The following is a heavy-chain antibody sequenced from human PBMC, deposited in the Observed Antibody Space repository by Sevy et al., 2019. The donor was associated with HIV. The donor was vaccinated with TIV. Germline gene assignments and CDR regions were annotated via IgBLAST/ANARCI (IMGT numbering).Heavy chain of an antibody. J-gene: IGHJ4*02. V-gene: IGHV3-33*01. CDR3: AREDIRVAGIGYYFHS. D-gene: IGHD6-19*01. CDR2: IWYDGTNR. CDR1: GFSISGYG. Sequence: GESLKISCAASGFSISGYGMHWVRQAPGKGLEWVAVIWYDGTNREYADSVKGRFTISRDNSKNTLYLQMNSLRVEDTAVYYCAREDIRVAGIGYYFHSWGQGTLVTVFS.